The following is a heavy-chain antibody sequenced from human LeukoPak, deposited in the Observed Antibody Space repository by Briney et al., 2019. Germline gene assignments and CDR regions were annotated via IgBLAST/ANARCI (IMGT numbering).Heavy chain of an antibody. CDR2: INPSGGSS. CDR1: GYTFINYY. J-gene: IGHJ4*02. D-gene: IGHD3-9*01. Sequence: GASVKVSCKASGYTFINYYIHWVRQAPGQGLEWMGTINPSGGSSNYAQKFQGRVTMTSDTSTNTVYMELSSLRSEDTAVYYCARDGDILTGYYPFDYWGQGTLVTVSS. V-gene: IGHV1-46*01. CDR3: ARDGDILTGYYPFDY.